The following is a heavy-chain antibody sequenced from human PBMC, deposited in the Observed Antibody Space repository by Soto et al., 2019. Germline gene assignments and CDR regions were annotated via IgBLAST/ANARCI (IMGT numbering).Heavy chain of an antibody. J-gene: IGHJ5*02. CDR3: ARDVEVGQLQNWFDP. Sequence: ASVKVSCKVSGYTLTELSMHWVRQAPGKGLEWMGGFDPEDGETIYAQKFQGRVTMTEDTSTDTAYMELSSLRSEDTAVYYCARDVEVGQLQNWFDPWGQGTLVTVSS. V-gene: IGHV1-24*01. D-gene: IGHD2-15*01. CDR1: GYTLTELS. CDR2: FDPEDGET.